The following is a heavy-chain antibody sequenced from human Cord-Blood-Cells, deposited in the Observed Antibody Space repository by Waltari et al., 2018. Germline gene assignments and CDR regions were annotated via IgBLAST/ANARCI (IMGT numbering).Heavy chain of an antibody. V-gene: IGHV5-51*03. D-gene: IGHD6-13*01. Sequence: EVQLVQSGAEVKKPGESLKISCKGSGYSFTSYWIGWVRQMPGKGLEWMGIIYPGYSETSYSPASQGQVTISADKSISTAYLQWSSLKASDTAMYYCARLDPAAGDPGSYYFDYWGQGTLVTVSS. CDR2: IYPGYSET. CDR3: ARLDPAAGDPGSYYFDY. J-gene: IGHJ4*02. CDR1: GYSFTSYW.